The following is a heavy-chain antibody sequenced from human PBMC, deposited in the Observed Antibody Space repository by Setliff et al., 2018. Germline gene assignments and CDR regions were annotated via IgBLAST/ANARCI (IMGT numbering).Heavy chain of an antibody. V-gene: IGHV4-59*01. CDR1: GGSINNYY. CDR3: ARDRSAYNYGLDV. J-gene: IGHJ6*02. Sequence: LSLTCTVSGGSINNYYWSWIRQAPGKGLEWVGYVYYTGTTNYSPSLKGRVIISVDASKNRLSLQLNSVTPADTAVYYCARDRSAYNYGLDVWGQGTRSPSP. CDR2: VYYTGTT.